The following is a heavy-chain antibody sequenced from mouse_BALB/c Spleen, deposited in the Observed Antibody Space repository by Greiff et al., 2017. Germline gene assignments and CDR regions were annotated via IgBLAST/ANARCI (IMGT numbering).Heavy chain of an antibody. J-gene: IGHJ1*01. CDR1: GFTFSSYT. V-gene: IGHV5-12-2*01. CDR3: ARHSTVALYWYFDV. CDR2: ISNGGGST. D-gene: IGHD1-1*01. Sequence: EVKLMESGGGLVQPGGSLKLSCAASGFTFSSYTMSWVRQTPEKRLEWVAYISNGGGSTYYPDTVKGRFTISRDNAKNTLYLQMSSLKSEDTAMYYCARHSTVALYWYFDVWGAGTTVTVSS.